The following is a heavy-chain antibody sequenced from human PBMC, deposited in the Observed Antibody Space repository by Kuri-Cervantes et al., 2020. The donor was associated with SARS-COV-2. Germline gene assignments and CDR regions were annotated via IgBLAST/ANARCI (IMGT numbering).Heavy chain of an antibody. J-gene: IGHJ4*02. V-gene: IGHV3-73*01. CDR2: VRGKANSYAT. CDR1: GFTFSNAW. CDR3: TTLIDY. Sequence: GGSLRLSCAASGFTFSNAWMSWVRQAPGKGLEWVGRVRGKANSYATAYAASVKGRFTISRDDSKNMAYLQMNSLKTEDTAVYYCTTLIDYWGQGALVTVSS.